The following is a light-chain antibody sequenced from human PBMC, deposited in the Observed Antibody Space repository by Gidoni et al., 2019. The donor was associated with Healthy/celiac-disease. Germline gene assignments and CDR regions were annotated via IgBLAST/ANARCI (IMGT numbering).Light chain of an antibody. CDR2: AAS. V-gene: IGKV1-39*01. J-gene: IGKJ1*01. CDR1: QSISSY. Sequence: DIQMTQSPSSLSASVGDRVTITCRASQSISSYLNWYQQKPGKAPKLLIYAASSLQSGVPSRFSGSGSGTYSTLTISRLQPEYFATYYCQHSYSTSPTFXQXTKVEIK. CDR3: QHSYSTSPT.